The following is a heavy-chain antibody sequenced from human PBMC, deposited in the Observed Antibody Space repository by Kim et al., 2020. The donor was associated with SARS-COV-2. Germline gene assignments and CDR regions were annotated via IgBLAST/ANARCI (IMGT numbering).Heavy chain of an antibody. V-gene: IGHV4-59*01. J-gene: IGHJ4*02. Sequence: SETVSLTCTVSGGSISSYYWSWIRQPPGKGLEWIGYIYYSGSTNYNPSLKSRVTISVDTSKNQFSLKLSSVTAADTAVYYCARGLGDTYYDFWSGYRPYYFDYWGQGTLVTVSS. CDR2: IYYSGST. CDR1: GGSISSYY. D-gene: IGHD3-3*01. CDR3: ARGLGDTYYDFWSGYRPYYFDY.